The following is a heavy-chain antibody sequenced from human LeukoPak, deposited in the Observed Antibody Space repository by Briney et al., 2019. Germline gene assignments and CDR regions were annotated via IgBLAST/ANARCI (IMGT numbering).Heavy chain of an antibody. CDR3: TRLIPAMIPSPHDAFDI. CDR1: GFTFSSYS. V-gene: IGHV3-48*01. D-gene: IGHD2-2*01. Sequence: GGSLRLSCAASGFTFSSYSMIWVRQAPGKGLEWVSYISSSSSTIYYADSVKGRFIISRDNAKNSLYLQMNSLRAEDTAVYYCTRLIPAMIPSPHDAFDIWGQGTMVTVSS. CDR2: ISSSSSTI. J-gene: IGHJ3*02.